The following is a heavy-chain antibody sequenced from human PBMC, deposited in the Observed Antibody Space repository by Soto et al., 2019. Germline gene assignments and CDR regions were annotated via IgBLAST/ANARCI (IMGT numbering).Heavy chain of an antibody. V-gene: IGHV4-59*08. CDR1: GGSMSDYH. Sequence: AERLAGNYSISGGSMSDYHWNWIRQTPGKGVEWIGYFHNSGNPKYSSSLKSRVTMSVDTSKNQFSLKLSSVTAADTAMYYCARHESRQQLVSAEFDPWGQGTLVTVSS. J-gene: IGHJ5*02. D-gene: IGHD6-13*01. CDR3: ARHESRQQLVSAEFDP. CDR2: FHNSGNP.